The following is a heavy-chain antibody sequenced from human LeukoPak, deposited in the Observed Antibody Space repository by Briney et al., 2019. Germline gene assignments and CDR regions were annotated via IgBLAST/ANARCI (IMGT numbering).Heavy chain of an antibody. J-gene: IGHJ1*01. Sequence: GGSLRLSCAASGFTFSSYAMSWVRQAPGKGLEWVSAISGSGGSTYYADSVKGRFTISRDNSKNTLYLQMNSLRAEDTAVYYCAKDETWGAAAGTNFQHWGQGTLVTVSS. V-gene: IGHV3-23*01. D-gene: IGHD6-13*01. CDR1: GFTFSSYA. CDR2: ISGSGGST. CDR3: AKDETWGAAAGTNFQH.